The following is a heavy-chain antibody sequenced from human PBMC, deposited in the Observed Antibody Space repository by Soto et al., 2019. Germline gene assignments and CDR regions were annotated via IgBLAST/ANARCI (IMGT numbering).Heavy chain of an antibody. CDR2: ISWSSVTF. CDR1: GFNFDDYA. CDR3: ARDAHSSGLLPYCAY. Sequence: GGSLRLSCAASGFNFDDYAMHWGRQAPWKGLEWVSGISWSSVTFDYADSVKGRFTISRDNSKNTLYLQMNSLRAEDTAVYYCARDAHSSGLLPYCAYWGQGTLVTVSS. J-gene: IGHJ4*02. V-gene: IGHV3-9*01. D-gene: IGHD6-19*01.